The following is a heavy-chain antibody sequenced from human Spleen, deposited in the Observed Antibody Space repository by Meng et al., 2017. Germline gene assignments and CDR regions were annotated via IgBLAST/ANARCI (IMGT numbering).Heavy chain of an antibody. Sequence: SETLSLTCAIYGGSFSGYYWSWIRQPPGKGLEWIGEINHSGSTNYNPSLKSRVTISVDTSKNQFSLKLSSVTAADTAVYYCARCRWLRRAPDYWGQGTLVTGSS. D-gene: IGHD5-12*01. CDR3: ARCRWLRRAPDY. J-gene: IGHJ4*02. V-gene: IGHV4-34*01. CDR1: GGSFSGYY. CDR2: INHSGST.